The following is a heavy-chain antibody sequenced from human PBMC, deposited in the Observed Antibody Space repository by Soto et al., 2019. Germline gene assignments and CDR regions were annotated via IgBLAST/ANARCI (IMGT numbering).Heavy chain of an antibody. V-gene: IGHV3-21*06. Sequence: EVHLVESGGGLVKPGGSLRLSCAVSGFTFSSCTMNWVRQDPGKGLEWVSSISPSSGHIYYADSVKGRFTISRDNAKNSLFLQMISLRGEDTAVYYCSGCSGGACHKNYGMDVWGQGTTVTVSS. CDR2: ISPSSGHI. CDR3: SGCSGGACHKNYGMDV. D-gene: IGHD2-15*01. CDR1: GFTFSSCT. J-gene: IGHJ6*02.